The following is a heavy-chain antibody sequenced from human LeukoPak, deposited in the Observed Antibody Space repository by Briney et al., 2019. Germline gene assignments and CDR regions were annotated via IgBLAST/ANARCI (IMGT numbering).Heavy chain of an antibody. V-gene: IGHV1-2*02. Sequence: ASVKVSCKASGYTFTSYDINWVRQAPGEGLEWMGWINPNGGVTNYAQKFQGRVTLTRDTSSSTGYMEMNSLSSDDTAIYYCTRGGLGELFDFWGQGTLVAVSS. CDR3: TRGGLGELFDF. J-gene: IGHJ4*02. CDR1: GYTFTSYD. D-gene: IGHD3-10*01. CDR2: INPNGGVT.